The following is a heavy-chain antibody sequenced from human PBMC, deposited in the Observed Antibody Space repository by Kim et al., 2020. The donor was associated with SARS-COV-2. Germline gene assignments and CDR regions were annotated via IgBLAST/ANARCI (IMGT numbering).Heavy chain of an antibody. V-gene: IGHV4-31*02. CDR3: ARDRGSYYGQFDY. D-gene: IGHD1-26*01. Sequence: YNPSIKSRVTISDDTSKNQFSLKLSSVTAADKDVYYCARDRGSYYGQFDYWGQGTLVTVSS. J-gene: IGHJ4*02.